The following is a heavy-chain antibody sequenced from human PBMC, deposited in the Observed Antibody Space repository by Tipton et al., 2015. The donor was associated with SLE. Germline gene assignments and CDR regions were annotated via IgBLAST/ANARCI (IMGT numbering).Heavy chain of an antibody. CDR1: GGSLSNYY. J-gene: IGHJ6*03. CDR3: ARGLARGLGNLLYYHYHRAV. CDR2: IYYSEST. D-gene: IGHD1-14*01. V-gene: IGHV4-59*01. Sequence: TLSLTCTVSGGSLSNYYWNWIRQPPGKGLEWIGYIYYSESTKYNPSLKSRVTISVDTSKNQFSLKLSSVTAADTAVYYCARGLARGLGNLLYYHYHRAVWGKGTGVSVPS.